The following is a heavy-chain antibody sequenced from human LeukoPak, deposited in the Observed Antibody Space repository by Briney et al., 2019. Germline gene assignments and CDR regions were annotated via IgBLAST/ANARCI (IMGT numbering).Heavy chain of an antibody. CDR3: ARDIPTGYHDF. CDR1: GFTVSSNY. J-gene: IGHJ4*02. CDR2: INYSGET. Sequence: GSLRLSCAASGFTVSSNYMSWVRQAPGKGLEWIGSINYSGETYYNPSLKSRITISVDTSKSQFSLTLSSVTAADTAVYYCARDIPTGYHDFWGQGALVTVSS. V-gene: IGHV4-39*07. D-gene: IGHD3-9*01.